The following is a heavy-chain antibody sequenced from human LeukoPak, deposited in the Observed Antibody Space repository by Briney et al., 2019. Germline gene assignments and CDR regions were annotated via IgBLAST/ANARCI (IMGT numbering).Heavy chain of an antibody. CDR2: IYYSGST. V-gene: IGHV4-39*07. CDR1: GGSISSSSYY. J-gene: IGHJ5*02. D-gene: IGHD6-19*01. CDR3: ARARYSSGWSLGLWFDP. Sequence: PSETLSLTCTVSGGSISSSSYYWGWIRQPPGKGLEWIGSIYYSGSTYYNPSLKSRVTISVDTSKNQFSLKLSSVTAADTAVYYCARARYSSGWSLGLWFDPWGQGTLVTVSS.